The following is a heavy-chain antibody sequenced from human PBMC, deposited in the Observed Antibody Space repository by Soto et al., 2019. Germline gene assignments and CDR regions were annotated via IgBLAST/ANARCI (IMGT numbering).Heavy chain of an antibody. CDR1: GFTFRSYD. Sequence: QVQLVESGGGVVQPGRSLRLSCAVSGFTFRSYDMHWVRQAPGKGLEWVAVISYDGSNKYYADSVKGRFTISRDNSKNTLYLQMNSLRAEDTAVYYCARKTLTYYYDSSGSYWGQGTLVTVSS. D-gene: IGHD3-22*01. J-gene: IGHJ4*02. CDR2: ISYDGSNK. V-gene: IGHV3-30*03. CDR3: ARKTLTYYYDSSGSY.